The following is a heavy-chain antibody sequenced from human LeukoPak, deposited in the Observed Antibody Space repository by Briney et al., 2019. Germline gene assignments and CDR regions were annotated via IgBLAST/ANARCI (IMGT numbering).Heavy chain of an antibody. CDR2: INPNSGGT. J-gene: IGHJ4*02. Sequence: ASVKVSCKASGYTFTGYYMHWVRQAPGQGLEWMGWINPNSGGTNYAQKFQGRVTMTRDTSISTAYMEPSRLRSDDTAVYYCATGIVATTASDYWGQGTLVTVSS. CDR3: ATGIVATTASDY. D-gene: IGHD5-12*01. V-gene: IGHV1-2*02. CDR1: GYTFTGYY.